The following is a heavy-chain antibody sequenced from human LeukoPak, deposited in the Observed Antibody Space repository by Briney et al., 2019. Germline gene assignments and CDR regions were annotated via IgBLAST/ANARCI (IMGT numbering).Heavy chain of an antibody. D-gene: IGHD1-7*01. CDR1: GGSISSGDYY. CDR3: ARAQPFNWNYLGVNWFDP. V-gene: IGHV4-30-4*02. CDR2: IYYSGST. J-gene: IGHJ5*02. Sequence: SETLSLTCTVSGGSISSGDYYWSWIRQPPGKGLEWIGYIYYSGSTYYNPSLKSRVTISVDTSKNQFSLKLSSVTAADTAVYYCARAQPFNWNYLGVNWFDPWGQGTLVTVSS.